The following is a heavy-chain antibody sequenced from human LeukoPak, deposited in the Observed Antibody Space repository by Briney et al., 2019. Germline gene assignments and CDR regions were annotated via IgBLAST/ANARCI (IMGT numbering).Heavy chain of an antibody. CDR1: GFTFSSYS. CDR2: ISSSSRYI. D-gene: IGHD4-17*01. J-gene: IGHJ4*02. CDR3: AREEGLTTVTTWDY. V-gene: IGHV3-21*01. Sequence: PGGNLRLYCAASGFTFSSYSMNWVRQAPGKGLEWVSSISSSSRYIYYADSVKGRFTISRDNAKNSLYLQMNSLRAEDTAVYYCAREEGLTTVTTWDYWGQGNLVTVSS.